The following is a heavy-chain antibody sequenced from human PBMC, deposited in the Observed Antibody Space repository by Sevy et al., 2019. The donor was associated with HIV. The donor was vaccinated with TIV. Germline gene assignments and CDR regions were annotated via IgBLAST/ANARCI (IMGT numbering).Heavy chain of an antibody. CDR2: ITNSGSAE. CDR3: ARDRNELGYCSSTSCYTAFDI. Sequence: GGSLRLSCAASGFTFSSYEMNWVRQAPGKGLEWVSYITNSGSAEYYSDSVRGRFTISRDNTKNSRYLQMNSLRAEDTAVYYCARDRNELGYCSSTSCYTAFDIWGQGTMVTVSS. V-gene: IGHV3-48*03. CDR1: GFTFSSYE. J-gene: IGHJ3*02. D-gene: IGHD2-2*02.